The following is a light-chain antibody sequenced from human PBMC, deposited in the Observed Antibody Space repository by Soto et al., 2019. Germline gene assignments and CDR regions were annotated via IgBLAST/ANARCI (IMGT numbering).Light chain of an antibody. V-gene: IGKV1-6*02. J-gene: IGKJ1*01. Sequence: AIQMTQSPSSLSASVGDRVTITCRASQGIRNDLGWYQQKPGKAPKLLIYAAIRLQSGVPSRFTGTGSGTDFTLTISSLQPEDFATYYCLQDNIYPWTFGQGTKVEIK. CDR2: AAI. CDR3: LQDNIYPWT. CDR1: QGIRND.